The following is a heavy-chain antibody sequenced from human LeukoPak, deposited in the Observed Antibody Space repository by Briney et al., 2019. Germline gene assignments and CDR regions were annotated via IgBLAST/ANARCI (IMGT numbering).Heavy chain of an antibody. CDR2: INHSGST. J-gene: IGHJ4*02. D-gene: IGHD3-3*01. V-gene: IGHV4-34*01. CDR3: ARGRSGYDFWSGYPVYFDY. Sequence: PSETLSLTCAVYGGSCSGYYWSWIRQPPGKGLEWIGEINHSGSTNYNPSLKSRVTISVDTSKYQFSLKLSSVTAADTAVYYCARGRSGYDFWSGYPVYFDYWGQGTPVTVSS. CDR1: GGSCSGYY.